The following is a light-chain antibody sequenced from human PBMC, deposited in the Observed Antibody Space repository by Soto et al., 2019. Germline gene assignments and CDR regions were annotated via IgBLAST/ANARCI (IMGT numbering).Light chain of an antibody. Sequence: QSVLTQPPSVSAAPGQKVTISCSGSSSNIGSSDVSWYQQFPGTAHKLLIHDNRKRPAGIADRSSGSKTGTSATLGITGVGTGDEADYYCGTWDSSLSAAVFGGGTKLTVL. V-gene: IGLV1-51*01. CDR3: GTWDSSLSAAV. CDR2: DNR. CDR1: SSNIGSSD. J-gene: IGLJ2*01.